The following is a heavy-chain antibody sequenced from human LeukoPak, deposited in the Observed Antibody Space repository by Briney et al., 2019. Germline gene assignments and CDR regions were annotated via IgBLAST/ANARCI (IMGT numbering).Heavy chain of an antibody. CDR2: VVSNGDIT. D-gene: IGHD6-19*01. CDR1: GFTFVNYA. CDR3: AKARLSTGWAYNDY. J-gene: IGHJ4*02. Sequence: GGSLRLSCVASGFTFVNYAMSWVRQAPGKGLEWVSAVVSNGDITFYADSVKGRFTISRDNSRNTVYLQIHSLRVEDTAVYYCAKARLSTGWAYNDYWGQGTLVTVSS. V-gene: IGHV3-23*01.